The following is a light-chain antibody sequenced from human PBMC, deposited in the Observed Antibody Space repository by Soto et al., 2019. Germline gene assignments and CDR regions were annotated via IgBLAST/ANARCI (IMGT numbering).Light chain of an antibody. V-gene: IGKV3D-7*01. CDR3: LQDSGDSWT. CDR1: QSVSSSY. J-gene: IGKJ1*01. CDR2: GAS. Sequence: EIGLTQSPATLSLSPGERATLSCRASQSVSSSYLAWYQQIPGQAPRLLIYGASTRATGIPARFSGSGSGTEFTLTIISLQSEDFASYYCLQDSGDSWTFGQGSKVDIK.